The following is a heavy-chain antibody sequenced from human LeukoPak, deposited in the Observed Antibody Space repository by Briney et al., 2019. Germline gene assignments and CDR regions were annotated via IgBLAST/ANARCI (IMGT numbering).Heavy chain of an antibody. CDR2: IIPIFGTA. D-gene: IGHD6-25*01. CDR3: AREGAAEAKNFDY. V-gene: IGHV1-69*05. Sequence: SVKVSCKASGGTFSSYAISWVRQAPGQGLEWMGGIIPIFGTANYAQKFQGRITVTRDTSTSTVYMELSSLRSEDTAVYFCAREGAAEAKNFDYWGQGTLVIVSS. J-gene: IGHJ4*02. CDR1: GGTFSSYA.